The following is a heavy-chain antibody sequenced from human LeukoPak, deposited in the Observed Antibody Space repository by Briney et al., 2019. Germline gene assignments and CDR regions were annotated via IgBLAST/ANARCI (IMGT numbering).Heavy chain of an antibody. CDR3: ARDLVPAAPYYFDY. Sequence: PGGSLRLSCAASGFTFSSYSINWVRQAPGKGLEWVSYISSSSRTIYYADSVKGRFTISRDNAKNSLYLQMNSLKAEDTAVYYCARDLVPAAPYYFDYWGQGTLVTVSS. D-gene: IGHD2-2*01. J-gene: IGHJ4*02. V-gene: IGHV3-48*01. CDR2: ISSSSRTI. CDR1: GFTFSSYS.